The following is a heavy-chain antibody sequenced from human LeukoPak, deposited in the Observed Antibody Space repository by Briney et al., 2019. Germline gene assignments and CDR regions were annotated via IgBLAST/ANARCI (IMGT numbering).Heavy chain of an antibody. D-gene: IGHD6-19*01. V-gene: IGHV3-33*08. J-gene: IGHJ4*02. CDR3: ARDLDSSGWNLDFGY. Sequence: GGSLRLSCAASGFTFSSYAMHWVRQAPGKGLEWVAVIWYDGSNKYYADSVKGRFTISRDNSKNTLYLQMNSLRAEDTAVYYCARDLDSSGWNLDFGYWGQGTLVTVSS. CDR2: IWYDGSNK. CDR1: GFTFSSYA.